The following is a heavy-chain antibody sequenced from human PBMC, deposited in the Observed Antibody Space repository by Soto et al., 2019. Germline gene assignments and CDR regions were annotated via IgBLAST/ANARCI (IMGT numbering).Heavy chain of an antibody. Sequence: QVQLVQSGAEMKKPGASVKVSCKASGYTFTSYGITWVRQAPGQGLEWMGWISAYNGNTGYTQNLQGRVTMTTDTSTSTAYMELRSLRSDETAVYYCASVLGRLWATSHFDYWGQGTQVTVSS. CDR2: ISAYNGNT. V-gene: IGHV1-18*01. CDR1: GYTFTSYG. D-gene: IGHD1-1*01. CDR3: ASVLGRLWATSHFDY. J-gene: IGHJ4*02.